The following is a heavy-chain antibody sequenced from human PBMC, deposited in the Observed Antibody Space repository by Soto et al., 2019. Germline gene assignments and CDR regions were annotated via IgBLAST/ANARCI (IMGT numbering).Heavy chain of an antibody. CDR2: ISGSGGST. Sequence: EVQLLESGGGLVQPGGSLRLSCAASGFTFSSYAMSWVRQAPGKGLEWVSAISGSGGSTYYADSVKGRFTISRDNSKNTLYLQMNSLRAADTAVYYCAEDQVFGHDYIWGSYRYYQEVSGYYYMDVWGKGTTVTVSS. J-gene: IGHJ6*03. V-gene: IGHV3-23*01. CDR3: AEDQVFGHDYIWGSYRYYQEVSGYYYMDV. CDR1: GFTFSSYA. D-gene: IGHD3-16*02.